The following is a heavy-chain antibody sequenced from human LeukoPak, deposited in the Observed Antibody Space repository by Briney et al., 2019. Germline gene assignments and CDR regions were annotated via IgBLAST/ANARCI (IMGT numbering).Heavy chain of an antibody. CDR1: GYTFTSYY. CDR3: ARVCSSTSCYGSDY. J-gene: IGHJ4*02. CDR2: IIPILGIA. D-gene: IGHD2-2*01. V-gene: IGHV1-69*04. Sequence: SVKVSCKTSGYTFTSYYMHWVRQAPGQGLEWMGRIIPILGIANYAQKFQGRVTITADKSTSTAYMELSSLRSEDTAVYYCARVCSSTSCYGSDYWGQGTLVTVSS.